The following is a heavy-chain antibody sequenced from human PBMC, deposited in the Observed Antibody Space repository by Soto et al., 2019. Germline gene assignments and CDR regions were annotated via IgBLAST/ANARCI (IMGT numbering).Heavy chain of an antibody. Sequence: AGGSLRLSCAASGFTFSNAWMSWVRQAPGKGLEWVGRIKSKTDGGTTDYAAPVKGRFTISRDDSKNTLYLQMNSLKTEDTAVYYCTTGDSGSYPSIDYWGQGTLVTVSS. D-gene: IGHD1-26*01. CDR1: GFTFSNAW. CDR2: IKSKTDGGTT. CDR3: TTGDSGSYPSIDY. V-gene: IGHV3-15*01. J-gene: IGHJ4*02.